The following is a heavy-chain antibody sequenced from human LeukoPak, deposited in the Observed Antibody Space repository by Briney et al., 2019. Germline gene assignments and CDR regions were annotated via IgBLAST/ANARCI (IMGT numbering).Heavy chain of an antibody. CDR2: IYYSGIT. V-gene: IGHV4-59*11. CDR1: GGSISSHY. Sequence: SETLSLTCTVSGGSISSHYWSWIRQPPGKGLEWIGYIYYSGITDYNPSLKSRVTISLDTSTTQFSLKLSSVTAADTAVYYCARAFSNYVENWFDPWSQGTLVTVSS. CDR3: ARAFSNYVENWFDP. D-gene: IGHD4-11*01. J-gene: IGHJ5*02.